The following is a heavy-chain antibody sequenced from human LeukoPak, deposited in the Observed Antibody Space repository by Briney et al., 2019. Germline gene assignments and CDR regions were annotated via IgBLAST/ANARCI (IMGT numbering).Heavy chain of an antibody. CDR1: GGSISSYY. V-gene: IGHV4-4*07. CDR2: IYTSGTI. J-gene: IGHJ5*02. D-gene: IGHD3-10*01. CDR3: ARDSGTTGEVKFDP. Sequence: SETLSLTCTVSGGSISSYYWSWIRQPAGTALEWIGRIYTSGTITYNPSLKSRVTMSVDTSKNQFSLKLSSVTAADTAGYYCARDSGTTGEVKFDPWGQGTLVTVSS.